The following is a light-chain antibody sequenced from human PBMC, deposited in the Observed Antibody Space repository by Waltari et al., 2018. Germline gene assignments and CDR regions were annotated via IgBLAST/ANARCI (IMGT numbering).Light chain of an antibody. J-gene: IGLJ2*01. CDR2: GNS. CDR3: QSYDSSLSGSV. V-gene: IGLV1-40*01. Sequence: QSGLTQPPSVSGAPGQRVPISCTGSSSNIGAGSDVPWYQLLPGPAPKLLIYGNSNRPSGVPDRFSGSKSGTSASLAITGLQAEDEAGYYCQSYDSSLSGSVFGGGTKLTVL. CDR1: SSNIGAGSD.